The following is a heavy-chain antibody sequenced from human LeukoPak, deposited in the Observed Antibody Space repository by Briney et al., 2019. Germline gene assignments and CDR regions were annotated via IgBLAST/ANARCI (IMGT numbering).Heavy chain of an antibody. Sequence: GESLKISCKGSGYSFTSYWISRVRQMPGKGLEWMGRIDPSDSYTNYSPSFQGHVTISADKSISTAYLQWSSLKASDTAMYYCARPTGGDCGGDCYFFDYWGQGTLVTVSS. J-gene: IGHJ4*02. CDR2: IDPSDSYT. CDR1: GYSFTSYW. V-gene: IGHV5-10-1*01. CDR3: ARPTGGDCGGDCYFFDY. D-gene: IGHD2-21*02.